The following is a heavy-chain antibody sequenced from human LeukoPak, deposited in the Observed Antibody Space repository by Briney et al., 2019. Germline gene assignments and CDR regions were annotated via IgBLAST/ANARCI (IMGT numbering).Heavy chain of an antibody. CDR1: GFTFSSYA. CDR3: AQDRGHSSSWTLGMDV. D-gene: IGHD6-13*01. V-gene: IGHV3-23*01. Sequence: GGSLRLSCAASGFTFSSYAMSWVRQAPGKGLEWVSAISGSGGSTYYADSVKGRFTISRDNSKNTLYLQMNSLRAEDTAVYYCAQDRGHSSSWTLGMDVWGQGTTVTVSS. J-gene: IGHJ6*02. CDR2: ISGSGGST.